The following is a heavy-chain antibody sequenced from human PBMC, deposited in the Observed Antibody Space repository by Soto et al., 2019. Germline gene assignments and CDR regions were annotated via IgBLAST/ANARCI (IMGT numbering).Heavy chain of an antibody. V-gene: IGHV1-3*01. Sequence: VPAKVSCKASGYTFSSYSMPSVRQAPGQRLEWMGWINAGSGNTKYSKKFQGRITITRDTSASTVYMELSSLRSEDTAVYHCANDIIVIPGAKGLDCWGQGALVTVSS. CDR2: INAGSGNT. CDR1: GYTFSSYS. CDR3: ANDIIVIPGAKGLDC. J-gene: IGHJ4*02. D-gene: IGHD2-2*01.